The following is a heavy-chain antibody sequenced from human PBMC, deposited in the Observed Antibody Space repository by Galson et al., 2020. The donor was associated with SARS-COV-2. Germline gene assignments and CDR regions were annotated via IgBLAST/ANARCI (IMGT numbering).Heavy chain of an antibody. V-gene: IGHV3-13*01. CDR3: ARGRWDCTSGGCFKHSFYY. Sequence: GGSLRLSCVASGFTFSSYDMHWVRQATGKGLEWVSAIGQVVGDTAYTDSVKGRFTISREDAKNSLYLQLNNLRVGDTAVYYCARGRWDCTSGGCFKHSFYYWGQGTLVTVSS. CDR1: GFTFSSYD. CDR2: IGQVVGDT. D-gene: IGHD2-8*01. J-gene: IGHJ4*02.